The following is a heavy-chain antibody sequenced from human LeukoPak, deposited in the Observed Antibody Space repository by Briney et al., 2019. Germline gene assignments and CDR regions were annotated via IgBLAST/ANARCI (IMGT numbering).Heavy chain of an antibody. CDR1: GYTFTSYY. CDR2: INPSRGIT. D-gene: IGHD3-3*01. Sequence: ASVKVSCKASGYTFTSYYMHWVRQAPGQGLEWMGIINPSRGITSYAQKFQGRVTMTRDTSTCTVYMELSSLRSEDTAVYYCARDPEFPLHYDFWSGPTNWFDPWGQGTLVTVSS. J-gene: IGHJ5*02. V-gene: IGHV1-46*01. CDR3: ARDPEFPLHYDFWSGPTNWFDP.